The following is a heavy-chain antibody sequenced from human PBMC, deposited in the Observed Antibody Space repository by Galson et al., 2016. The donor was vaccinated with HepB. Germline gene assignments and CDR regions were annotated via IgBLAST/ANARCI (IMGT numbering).Heavy chain of an antibody. CDR1: GDPKGIISRNW. D-gene: IGHD5-12*01. V-gene: IGHV4-4*02. J-gene: IGHJ5*01. CDR2: ISQGGTT. Sequence: SETLSLTCSVSGDPKGIISRNWWSWVRQLPGKGLEWIGEISQGGTTNYNPSLKSRVTMSIDKTQNQFFLTLTSVTAADTAVYFCARDQGGFTHTYDSWGHGGLVTVSS. CDR3: ARDQGGFTHTYDS.